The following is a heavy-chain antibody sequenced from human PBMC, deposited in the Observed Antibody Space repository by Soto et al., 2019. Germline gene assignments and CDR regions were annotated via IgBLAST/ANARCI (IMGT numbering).Heavy chain of an antibody. V-gene: IGHV1-18*01. CDR3: ARDIVVVHAARAHYYGLDF. CDR1: GYTFTSYG. Sequence: QVQLVQSGAEVKKPGASVKVSCKASGYTFTSYGISWVRQAPGQGLEWMGWISAYNGNTNYAQKLQGRVTMTTDTSTSTAYMGLRSLRSDDTAVYYCARDIVVVHAARAHYYGLDFWGPGTTVTVSS. J-gene: IGHJ6*02. CDR2: ISAYNGNT. D-gene: IGHD2-2*01.